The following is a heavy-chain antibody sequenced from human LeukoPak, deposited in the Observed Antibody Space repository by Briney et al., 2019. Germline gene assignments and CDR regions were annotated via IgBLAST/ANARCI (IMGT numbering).Heavy chain of an antibody. CDR3: TTLQLVHDY. J-gene: IGHJ4*02. D-gene: IGHD1/OR15-1a*01. CDR2: IKSKADGGTT. CDR1: GFTFSNTR. V-gene: IGHV3-15*01. Sequence: GGSLRLSCAASGFTFSNTRMSWVRQAPGKGLEWLGLIKSKADGGTTDYAAPVKGRFTISRDDSKNTLYLQMNSLKIEDTAVYYCTTLQLVHDYWGQGTLVSVSS.